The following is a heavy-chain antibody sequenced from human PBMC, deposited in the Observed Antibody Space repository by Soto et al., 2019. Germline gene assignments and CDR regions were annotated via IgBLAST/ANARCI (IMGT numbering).Heavy chain of an antibody. Sequence: SETLSLTCTVSGGPTLTTNYYWGWVRQAPGKGLEWIGSIYYSGASYYNPSFKSRVAISIDTSRNQFFLKLSSVTAADTAVYYCVTVASSRYYFAMDIWGQGTTVTVSS. CDR1: GGPTLTTNYY. CDR3: VTVASSRYYFAMDI. D-gene: IGHD3-16*01. J-gene: IGHJ6*02. V-gene: IGHV4-39*01. CDR2: IYYSGAS.